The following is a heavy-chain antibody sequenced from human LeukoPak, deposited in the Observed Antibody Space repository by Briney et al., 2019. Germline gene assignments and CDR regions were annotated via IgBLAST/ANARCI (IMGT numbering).Heavy chain of an antibody. J-gene: IGHJ3*02. V-gene: IGHV3-53*01. CDR1: GFPFSSYG. CDR2: IYSGGST. CDR3: ARDSRQDYYDSSGYLWFAFDI. Sequence: PGGSLRLSCAASGFPFSSYGMHWVRQPPGKGLEWVSVIYSGGSTYYADSVKGRFTISRDNSKNTLYLQMNSLRAEDTAVYYCARDSRQDYYDSSGYLWFAFDIWGQGTMVTVSS. D-gene: IGHD3-22*01.